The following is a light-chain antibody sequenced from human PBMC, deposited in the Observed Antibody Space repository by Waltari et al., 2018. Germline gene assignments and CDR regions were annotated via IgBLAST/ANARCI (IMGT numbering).Light chain of an antibody. CDR2: DVS. Sequence: DIQMTQSPSTLSASLGDRVTITCRASPRATRHLAWDQQKPGKAPKVLIWDVSSLERGVPSRFSGSGSGTEFTLTISSLQPDDFATYYCQQYDRYSAWTFGQGTKVEIK. J-gene: IGKJ1*01. CDR1: PRATRH. CDR3: QQYDRYSAWT. V-gene: IGKV1-5*01.